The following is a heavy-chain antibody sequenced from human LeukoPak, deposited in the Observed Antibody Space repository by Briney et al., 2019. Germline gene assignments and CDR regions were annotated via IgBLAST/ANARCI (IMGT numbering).Heavy chain of an antibody. CDR3: AKGRHDSGGYGVFDY. D-gene: IGHD3-22*01. CDR1: GFTFSDYY. J-gene: IGHJ4*02. Sequence: PGGSLRLSCAASGFTFSDYYMSWIRQAPGKGLEWVSYISSSSSYTNYADSVKGRFSISRDNSKNTLYLQMNSLRAEDTAIYYCAKGRHDSGGYGVFDYWGQGTLVTVSS. CDR2: ISSSSSYT. V-gene: IGHV3-11*05.